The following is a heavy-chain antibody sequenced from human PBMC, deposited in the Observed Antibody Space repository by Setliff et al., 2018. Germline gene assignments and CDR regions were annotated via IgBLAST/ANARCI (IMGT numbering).Heavy chain of an antibody. J-gene: IGHJ3*02. V-gene: IGHV4-34*01. CDR3: ARVSGDLDTFDM. CDR1: GASFSDYY. Sequence: PSETLSLTCTVYGASFSDYYWGWIRQPPGKGLEWIAEINHSGSTNYNPSLKSRVTISVDTSKNQFSLKLRSVTAADTALYHCARVSGDLDTFDMWGQGTMVTVSS. CDR2: INHSGST. D-gene: IGHD2-21*02.